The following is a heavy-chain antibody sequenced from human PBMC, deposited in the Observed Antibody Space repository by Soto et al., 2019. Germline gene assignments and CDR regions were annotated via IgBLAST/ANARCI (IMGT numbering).Heavy chain of an antibody. D-gene: IGHD6-13*01. CDR1: GGSISSSDYW. Sequence: ETLSLTCTVSGGSISSSDYWWGWIRQPPGKGLEWIGSIYYSGSTHYIPSLKSRVIMSVDTSKNQFSLRLSSVTAADTAVYYCARQIGRGSWSLDHWGQGTLVTVSS. V-gene: IGHV4-39*01. CDR2: IYYSGST. J-gene: IGHJ4*02. CDR3: ARQIGRGSWSLDH.